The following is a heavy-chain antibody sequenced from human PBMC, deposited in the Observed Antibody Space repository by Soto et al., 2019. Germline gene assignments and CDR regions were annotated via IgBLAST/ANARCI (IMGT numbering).Heavy chain of an antibody. CDR2: ISGSGGST. CDR1: GFTFSSYA. J-gene: IGHJ5*02. D-gene: IGHD6-6*01. V-gene: IGHV3-23*01. CDR3: ANRLPRDSSSSEALNH. Sequence: EVQLLESGGGLVQPGGSLRLSCAASGFTFSSYAMSWVRQAPGKGLEWVSAISGSGGSTYYADSVKGRFTISRDKSKNKLYMQLNSQRAEDTAVYYFANRLPRDSSSSEALNHWGQGTLVTVSS.